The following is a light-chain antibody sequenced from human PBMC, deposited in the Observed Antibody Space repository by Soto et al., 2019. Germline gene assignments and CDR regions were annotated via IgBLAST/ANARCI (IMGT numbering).Light chain of an antibody. Sequence: QSVLTQPRSVSGSPGQSVTISCTGTSSDVGGYDFVSWYQHHPGKAPRLMIYDVTKRPSWVPERFSGSKSGNTASLTISGLQADDEADYYCCSYAGSYSVVFGGGTKVTVL. J-gene: IGLJ2*01. CDR2: DVT. CDR1: SSDVGGYDF. CDR3: CSYAGSYSVV. V-gene: IGLV2-11*01.